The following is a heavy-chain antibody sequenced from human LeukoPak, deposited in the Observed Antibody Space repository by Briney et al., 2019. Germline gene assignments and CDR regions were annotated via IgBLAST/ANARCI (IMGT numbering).Heavy chain of an antibody. V-gene: IGHV6-1*01. J-gene: IGHJ4*02. CDR2: TYYRSKWYN. Sequence: SQTLSLTYAISGDSVASYSAAWNWIRQSPSRGLEWLGRTYYRSKWYNHYSLSVKSRLTINADTSKNQYSLQLNSVTPEDTAVYYCARSDSGYVDYWGQGTLVTVSS. CDR1: GDSVASYSAA. CDR3: ARSDSGYVDY. D-gene: IGHD2-15*01.